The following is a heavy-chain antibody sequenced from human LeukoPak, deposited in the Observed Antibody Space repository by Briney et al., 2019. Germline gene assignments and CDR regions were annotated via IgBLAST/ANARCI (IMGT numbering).Heavy chain of an antibody. CDR3: ARGDGDYYYYYYGMDV. D-gene: IGHD4-17*01. CDR1: GGSFSGYY. V-gene: IGHV4-34*01. J-gene: IGHJ6*02. Sequence: PSETLSLTCAVYGGSFSGYYWSWIRQPPGKGLEWIGEINHSGSTNYNPSLKSRVTISVDTSKNQFPLKLSSVTAADTAVYYCARGDGDYYYYYYGMDVWGQGTTVTVSS. CDR2: INHSGST.